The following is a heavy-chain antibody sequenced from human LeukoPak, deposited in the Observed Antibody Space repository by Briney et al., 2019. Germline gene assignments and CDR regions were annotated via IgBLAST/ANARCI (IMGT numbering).Heavy chain of an antibody. CDR2: INHSGST. Sequence: SETLSLTCAVYGGSFSGYYWSWIRQPPGKGLEWIGEINHSGSTNYNLSLKSRVTISVDTSKNQFSLKLSSVTAADTAVYYCARVRRLVRPMDVWGQGTTVTVSS. D-gene: IGHD3-9*01. V-gene: IGHV4-34*01. CDR1: GGSFSGYY. CDR3: ARVRRLVRPMDV. J-gene: IGHJ6*02.